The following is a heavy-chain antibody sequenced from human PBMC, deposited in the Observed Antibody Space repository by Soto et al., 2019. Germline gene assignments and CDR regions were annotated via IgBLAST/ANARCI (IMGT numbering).Heavy chain of an antibody. V-gene: IGHV3-64*01. CDR1: GVTFSSYA. Sequence: PGGSLRLSCAASGVTFSSYAMHWVRQAPGKGLEYVSAISSNGGSTYYANSVKGRFTISRDNSKNTLYLQMGSLRAEDMAVYYCARNLYSSYGMDVWGQGTTVTVSS. CDR3: ARNLYSSYGMDV. CDR2: ISSNGGST. J-gene: IGHJ6*02. D-gene: IGHD6-19*01.